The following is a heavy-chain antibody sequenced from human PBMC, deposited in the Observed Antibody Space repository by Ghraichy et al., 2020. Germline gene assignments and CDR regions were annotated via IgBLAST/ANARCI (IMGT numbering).Heavy chain of an antibody. CDR2: IIAGNGNT. CDR1: GYTFISYA. CDR3: ARLSRVHSSGWYYFDY. V-gene: IGHV1-3*01. D-gene: IGHD6-19*01. Sequence: ASVKVSCKASGYTFISYALHWVRQAPGQRLEWMGWIIAGNGNTQYAQKFQGRVTITRGTSASTAYMELSSLRSEDMAVYYCARLSRVHSSGWYYFDYWGQGTLVTVSS. J-gene: IGHJ4*02.